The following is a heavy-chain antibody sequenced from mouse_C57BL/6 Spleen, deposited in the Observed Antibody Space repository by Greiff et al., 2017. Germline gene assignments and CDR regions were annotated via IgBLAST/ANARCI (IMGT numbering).Heavy chain of an antibody. J-gene: IGHJ2*01. D-gene: IGHD1-1*01. Sequence: VQLQESGAELARPGASVKLSCKASGYTFTSYGISWVKQRTGQGLEWIGEIYPRSGNTNYNEKFKGKATLTADKSSSTAYMELRSLTSEDSAVYFCARDYYGSLYDMDYWGQGTTLTVSS. CDR2: IYPRSGNT. V-gene: IGHV1-81*01. CDR1: GYTFTSYG. CDR3: ARDYYGSLYDMDY.